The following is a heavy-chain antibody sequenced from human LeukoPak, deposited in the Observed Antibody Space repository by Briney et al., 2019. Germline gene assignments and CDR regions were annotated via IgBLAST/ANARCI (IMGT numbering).Heavy chain of an antibody. CDR3: ARQYCSGGSCYSGSPENWFDP. Sequence: GGSRRLSCAASGFTFSSYAMSWVRQAPGKGLEWVSAISGSGGSTYYADSVKGRFTISRDNSKNTLYLQMNSLRAEDTAVYYCARQYCSGGSCYSGSPENWFDPWGQGTLVTVSS. CDR2: ISGSGGST. V-gene: IGHV3-23*01. D-gene: IGHD2-15*01. CDR1: GFTFSSYA. J-gene: IGHJ5*02.